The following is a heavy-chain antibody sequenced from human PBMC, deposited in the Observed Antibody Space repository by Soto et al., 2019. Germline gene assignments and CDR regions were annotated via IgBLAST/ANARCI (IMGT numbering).Heavy chain of an antibody. Sequence: ASVKVSCKASGGTFSSYAISWVRQAPGQGLEWMGGIIPIFGTANYAQKFQGRVTITADESTSTAYMELSSLRSEDTAVYYCARVEHYYDSSGYSRAFDIWGQGTMVTVSS. CDR1: GGTFSSYA. J-gene: IGHJ3*02. CDR2: IIPIFGTA. D-gene: IGHD3-22*01. V-gene: IGHV1-69*13. CDR3: ARVEHYYDSSGYSRAFDI.